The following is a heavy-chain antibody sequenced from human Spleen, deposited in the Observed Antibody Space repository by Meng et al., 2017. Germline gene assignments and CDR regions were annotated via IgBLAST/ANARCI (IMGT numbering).Heavy chain of an antibody. J-gene: IGHJ3*02. CDR1: GYAFTSYG. V-gene: IGHV1-18*01. CDR2: VSVKNGNT. CDR3: ARGCFYDILTGSEDAFDI. D-gene: IGHD3-9*01. Sequence: ASVKVSCKASGYAFTSYGVSWVRQAPGQGLEWMGWVSVKNGNTNYAQKVQGRVTMTTDTSTSIAYMELRSLRSDDTAVYYCARGCFYDILTGSEDAFDIWGQGRMVTVSS.